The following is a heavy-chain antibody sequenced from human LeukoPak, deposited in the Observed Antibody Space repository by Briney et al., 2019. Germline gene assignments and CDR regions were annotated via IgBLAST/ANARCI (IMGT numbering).Heavy chain of an antibody. CDR2: IYPGDSDT. CDR3: ASQGRYSGYTGYYYGMDV. Sequence: GESLKISCKGFGYSFTSYWIGWVRQMPGKGLEWMGIIYPGDSDTRYSPSFEGQVTISADKSISTAYLQWSSLKASDTAMYYCASQGRYSGYTGYYYGMDVWGQGTTVTVSS. J-gene: IGHJ6*02. D-gene: IGHD5-12*01. V-gene: IGHV5-51*01. CDR1: GYSFTSYW.